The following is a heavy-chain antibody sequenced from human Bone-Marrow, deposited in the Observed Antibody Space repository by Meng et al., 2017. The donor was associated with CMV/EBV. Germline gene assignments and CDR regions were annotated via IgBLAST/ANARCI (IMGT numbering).Heavy chain of an antibody. CDR2: ISGSGGST. Sequence: GESLKISCAASGFTFSSYAMSWVRQAPGKGLEWVSAISGSGGSTYYADSVKGRFTISRDNSKNTLYLQMNSLRAEDTAVYYCAKESLGVDEQYNWFDPWGQGTLVPSPQ. CDR1: GFTFSSYA. J-gene: IGHJ5*02. V-gene: IGHV3-23*01. D-gene: IGHD3-3*01. CDR3: AKESLGVDEQYNWFDP.